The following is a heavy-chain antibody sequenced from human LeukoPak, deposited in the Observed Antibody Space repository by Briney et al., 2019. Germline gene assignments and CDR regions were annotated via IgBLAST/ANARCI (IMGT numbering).Heavy chain of an antibody. CDR3: ARSTEIRNALPGLDV. J-gene: IGHJ6*02. CDR1: GFSFSSYD. V-gene: IGHV3-13*04. Sequence: GGSLRLSSVASGFSFSSYDMYWVRQATGKGLEWVSATATNGYTYYADSVKGRFTISRENAENSLYLQMNSLGAGDTAVYYCARSTEIRNALPGLDVCGQGTTVTVSS. CDR2: TATNGYT. D-gene: IGHD5-24*01.